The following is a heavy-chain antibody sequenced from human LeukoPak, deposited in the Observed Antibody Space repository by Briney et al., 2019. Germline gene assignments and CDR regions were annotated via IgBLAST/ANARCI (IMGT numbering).Heavy chain of an antibody. CDR3: PQDQPTKRV. CDR1: GFSSPTLW. Sequence: SGFSSPTLWTSCVSQAPGKGLEWVGRVKSNTNGGTTDYAAPVKGRFTISRDDSKNTLYLQMNSLQAEDTAVYYCPQDQPTKRVGGRGPLVTVSS. CDR2: VKSNTNGGTT. V-gene: IGHV3-15*01. D-gene: IGHD2-2*01. J-gene: IGHJ4*02.